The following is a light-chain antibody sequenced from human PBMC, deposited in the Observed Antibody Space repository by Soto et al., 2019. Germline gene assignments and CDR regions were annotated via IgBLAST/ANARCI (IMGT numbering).Light chain of an antibody. CDR3: QQYETYFRYT. CDR2: DAY. Sequence: DIQMTQSPSTLSAAVGDRVAITCRASQTINGKLAWYQKQPGKAPKLLISDAYNLESGVPSRFSGTGSGTEFTLTIGSLQPDDFATYYCQQYETYFRYTFGQGTKLDIK. J-gene: IGKJ2*01. V-gene: IGKV1-5*01. CDR1: QTINGK.